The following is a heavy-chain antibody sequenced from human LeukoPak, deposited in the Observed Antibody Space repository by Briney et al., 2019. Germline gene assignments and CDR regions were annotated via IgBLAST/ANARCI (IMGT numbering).Heavy chain of an antibody. Sequence: GGSLRLSCAASGFTFSNAWMSWVRQAPGKGLEWVANIKQDGSEKYYVDSVKGRFTISRDNAKNSLYLQMNSLRAEDTAVYYCAREQQRGFYYFDYWGQGTLVTVSS. V-gene: IGHV3-7*03. D-gene: IGHD6-13*01. CDR2: IKQDGSEK. CDR1: GFTFSNAW. J-gene: IGHJ4*02. CDR3: AREQQRGFYYFDY.